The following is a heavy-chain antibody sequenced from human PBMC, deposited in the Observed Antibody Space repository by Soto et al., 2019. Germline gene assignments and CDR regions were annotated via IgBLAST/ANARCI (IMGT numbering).Heavy chain of an antibody. CDR3: ARGDFWSRYYRPDY. V-gene: IGHV3-33*01. D-gene: IGHD3-3*01. Sequence: SLRLSCAASGFTFSSYGMHWVRQAPGKGLEWVAVIWYDGSNKYYADSVKGRFTISRDNSKNTLYLQMNSLRAEDTAVYYCARGDFWSRYYRPDYWGQGTLVTVSS. CDR1: GFTFSSYG. CDR2: IWYDGSNK. J-gene: IGHJ4*02.